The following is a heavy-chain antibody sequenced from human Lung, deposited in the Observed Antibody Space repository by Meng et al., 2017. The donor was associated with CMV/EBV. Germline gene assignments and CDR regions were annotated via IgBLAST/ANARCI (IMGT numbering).Heavy chain of an antibody. D-gene: IGHD6-19*01. CDR1: GGSISSSNW. Sequence: GHRQEPGPGLVNPSGTLSLTCAVSGGSISSSNWWSWVRQPPGKGLEWIGEIYHSGSTNYNPSLKSRVTISVDKSKNQFSLKLSSVTAADTAVYYCASFPPPGKQWLVTDYWGQGTLVTVSS. CDR2: IYHSGST. CDR3: ASFPPPGKQWLVTDY. J-gene: IGHJ4*02. V-gene: IGHV4-4*02.